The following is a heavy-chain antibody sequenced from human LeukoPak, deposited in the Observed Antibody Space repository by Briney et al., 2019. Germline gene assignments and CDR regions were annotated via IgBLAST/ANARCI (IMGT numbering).Heavy chain of an antibody. Sequence: PGGSLRLSCAASGFTFSSYWMHWVRQAPGKGLVWVSRINSDGSSTSYADSVKGRFTISRDNAKNTLYLQMNSLRAEDTAVYYCARSPTAVAGYYYYGMDVWGQGTTVTVSS. CDR2: INSDGSST. J-gene: IGHJ6*02. D-gene: IGHD6-19*01. V-gene: IGHV3-74*01. CDR3: ARSPTAVAGYYYYGMDV. CDR1: GFTFSSYW.